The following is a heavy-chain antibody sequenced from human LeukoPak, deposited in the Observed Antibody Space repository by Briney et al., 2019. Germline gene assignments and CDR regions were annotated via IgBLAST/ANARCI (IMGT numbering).Heavy chain of an antibody. Sequence: SESLSLTCTVSGDSISGYYWSWIRQPPGEGLEWIGYIYYSGSTNYNPSLKSRVTISVDTSKNQFSLKLSSVTAADTAVYYCARATQNYDILTGIGNPYYYYGMDVWGQGTTVTVSS. CDR2: IYYSGST. D-gene: IGHD3-9*01. CDR1: GDSISGYY. CDR3: ARATQNYDILTGIGNPYYYYGMDV. J-gene: IGHJ6*02. V-gene: IGHV4-59*01.